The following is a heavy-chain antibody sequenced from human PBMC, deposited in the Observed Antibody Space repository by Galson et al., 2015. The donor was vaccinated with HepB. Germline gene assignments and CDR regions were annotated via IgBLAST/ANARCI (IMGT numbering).Heavy chain of an antibody. D-gene: IGHD1-26*01. V-gene: IGHV1-18*01. J-gene: IGHJ4*02. CDR2: ISGYNGNT. CDR3: ARSRYSASPPDY. CDR1: SHIFNSHG. Sequence: SVKVSCKASSHIFNSHGISWVRQAPGQGLEWMGWISGYNGNTDFAQNFQERVTMTIDTSTTTAYMEVRSLRSDDTAVYYCARSRYSASPPDYWGQGTLVTVSS.